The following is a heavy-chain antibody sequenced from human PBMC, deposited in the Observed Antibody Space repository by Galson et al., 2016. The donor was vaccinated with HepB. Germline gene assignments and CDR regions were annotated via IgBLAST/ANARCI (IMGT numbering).Heavy chain of an antibody. CDR3: ATDRRSIFGAVTEYFQH. CDR2: ISSSTIYI. CDR1: GFTFSNYG. J-gene: IGHJ1*01. Sequence: SLRLSCAASGFTFSNYGMHWVRQAPGKGLEWVSSISSSTIYIYYADSVKGRFTISRDNAKNSLYLQMNSLRDEDTAVYYCATDRRSIFGAVTEYFQHWGQGTLVTVSS. D-gene: IGHD3-3*01. V-gene: IGHV3-21*01.